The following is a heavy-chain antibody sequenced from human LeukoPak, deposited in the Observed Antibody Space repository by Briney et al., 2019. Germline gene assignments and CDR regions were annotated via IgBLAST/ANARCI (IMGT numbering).Heavy chain of an antibody. CDR3: TRDRGAYNLYDY. J-gene: IGHJ4*02. Sequence: PGGSLRLSCAASGFTFDDYAMHWVRQAPGKGLEWVGFIRSKAYGETADYAASVKGRFTISRDDSKAIAYLQMNSLKTEDTAVYHCTRDRGAYNLYDYWGQGTLVTVSS. V-gene: IGHV3-49*04. CDR2: IRSKAYGETA. CDR1: GFTFDDYA. D-gene: IGHD1-1*01.